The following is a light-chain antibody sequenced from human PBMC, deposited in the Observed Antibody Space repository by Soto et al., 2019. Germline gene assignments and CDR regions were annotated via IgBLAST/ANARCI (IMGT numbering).Light chain of an antibody. CDR3: QQYYQWPSYT. V-gene: IGKV3-15*01. J-gene: IGKJ2*01. CDR2: DAS. CDR1: QSVGSN. Sequence: EIVLTQSPATLSLSPGERATLSCRASQSVGSNIAWYQQKPGQSPRLLVYDASTRATAIPARFSGSASGTDFILTINHLQPEDFAVYYCQQYYQWPSYTFGQGTK.